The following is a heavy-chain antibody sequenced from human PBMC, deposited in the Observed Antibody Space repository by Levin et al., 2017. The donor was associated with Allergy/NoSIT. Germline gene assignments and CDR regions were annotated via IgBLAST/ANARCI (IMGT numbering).Heavy chain of an antibody. D-gene: IGHD3-10*01. CDR3: AKDPFYYYGSGSYFDY. Sequence: LSLTCAASGFTFSSYGMHWVRQAPGKGLEWVAVISYDGSNKYYADSVKGRFTISRDNSKNTLYLQMNSLRAEDTAVYYCAKDPFYYYGSGSYFDYWGQGTLVTVSS. CDR2: ISYDGSNK. CDR1: GFTFSSYG. J-gene: IGHJ4*02. V-gene: IGHV3-30*18.